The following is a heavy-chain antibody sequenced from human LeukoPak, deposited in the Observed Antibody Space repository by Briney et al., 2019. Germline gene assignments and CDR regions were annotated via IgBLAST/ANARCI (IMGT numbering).Heavy chain of an antibody. CDR2: IYSGGST. V-gene: IGHV3-66*01. CDR1: GFTVSSNY. J-gene: IGHJ4*02. Sequence: GSLRLSCAASGFTVSSNYMSWVRQAPGKGLEWVSVIYSGGSTYYADSVKGRFTISRDNSKNTLYLQMNSLRVEDTAVYYCARDIYYDSSGYYVWGQGTLVTVSS. D-gene: IGHD3-22*01. CDR3: ARDIYYDSSGYYV.